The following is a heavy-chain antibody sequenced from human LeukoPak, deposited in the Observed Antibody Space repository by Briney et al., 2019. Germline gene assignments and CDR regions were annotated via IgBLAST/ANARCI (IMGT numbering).Heavy chain of an antibody. CDR1: GFTFSSYG. J-gene: IGHJ4*02. V-gene: IGHV3-30*18. CDR2: ISYDGSNK. Sequence: GRSLRVSCAASGFTFSSYGMHWVRQAPGKGLEWVAVISYDGSNKYYADSVKGRFTISRDNSKNTLYLQMNSLRAEDTAVYYCAKERMRYCSSTSCPILDYWGQGTLVTVSS. CDR3: AKERMRYCSSTSCPILDY. D-gene: IGHD2-2*01.